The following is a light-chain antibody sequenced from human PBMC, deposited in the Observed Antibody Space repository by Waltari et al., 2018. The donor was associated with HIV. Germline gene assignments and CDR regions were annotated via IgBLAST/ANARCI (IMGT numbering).Light chain of an antibody. CDR3: QVWDSSPDNWV. J-gene: IGLJ3*02. V-gene: IGLV3-21*01. CDR2: DDS. Sequence: SYFLTQPPSVSVAPGTTARITCGGYDIGSKSVHWYQQKSGRSPVLVIYDDSDRPSGAPERFSGSNSINAATLTLSRVEAGDEADYFCQVWDSSPDNWVFGGGTKLTVL. CDR1: DIGSKS.